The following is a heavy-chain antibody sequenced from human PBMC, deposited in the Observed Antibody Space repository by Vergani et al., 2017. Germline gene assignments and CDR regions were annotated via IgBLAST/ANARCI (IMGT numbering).Heavy chain of an antibody. V-gene: IGHV4-59*01. CDR3: ARTTIFGVLRWFDP. CDR1: GGSISSYY. Sequence: QVQLQESGPGLVKPSETLSLTCTVSGGSISSYYWSWIRQPPGKGLEWIGYIYYSGSTNYNPSLKSRVTISVDTSKSQFSLKLSSVTAADTAVYYCARTTIFGVLRWFDPWGQGTLVTVSS. CDR2: IYYSGST. J-gene: IGHJ5*02. D-gene: IGHD3-3*01.